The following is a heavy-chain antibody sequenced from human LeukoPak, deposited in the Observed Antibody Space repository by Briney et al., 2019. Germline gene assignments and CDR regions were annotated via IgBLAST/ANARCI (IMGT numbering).Heavy chain of an antibody. Sequence: PSETLSLTCTVSGGSISSYYWSWIRQPPGKGLEWIGRIYTSGSTNYNPSLKSRVTMSVDTSKNQFSLKLSSVTAADTAVYYCARVGVASSGYPFDYWGQGTLVTVSS. CDR3: ARVGVASSGYPFDY. V-gene: IGHV4-4*07. D-gene: IGHD3-22*01. CDR2: IYTSGST. J-gene: IGHJ4*02. CDR1: GGSISSYY.